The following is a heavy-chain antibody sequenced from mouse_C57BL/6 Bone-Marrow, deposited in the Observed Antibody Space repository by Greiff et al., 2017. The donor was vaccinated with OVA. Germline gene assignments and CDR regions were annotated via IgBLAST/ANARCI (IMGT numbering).Heavy chain of an antibody. CDR1: GYTFTSYW. V-gene: IGHV1-7*01. CDR2: INPSSGYT. CDR3: ARKLRAY. Sequence: QVQLKESGAELAKPGASVKLSCKASGYTFTSYWMHWVKQRPGQGLEWIGYINPSSGYTKYNQKFKAKATLTEDKSSSTAYMQLSSLTYEDSAVYYCARKLRAYWGQGTLVTVSA. J-gene: IGHJ3*01.